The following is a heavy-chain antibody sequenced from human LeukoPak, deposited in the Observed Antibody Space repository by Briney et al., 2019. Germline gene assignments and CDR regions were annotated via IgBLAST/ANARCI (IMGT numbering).Heavy chain of an antibody. Sequence: GGSLRLSCAASGFTLDDYTMHWVRQAPGKGLEGVSLISWDGGSTYYADSVKGRLTISRDNSKNTLYLQMNSLRTADNALYYWAKELRLGGLWLYRGGGIDYWGQGTLVTVSS. D-gene: IGHD3-16*01. CDR2: ISWDGGST. V-gene: IGHV3-43*01. J-gene: IGHJ4*02. CDR1: GFTLDDYT. CDR3: AKELRLGGLWLYRGGGIDY.